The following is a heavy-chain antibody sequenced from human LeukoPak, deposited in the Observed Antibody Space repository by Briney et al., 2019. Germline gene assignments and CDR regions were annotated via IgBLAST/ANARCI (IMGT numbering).Heavy chain of an antibody. CDR3: AKEFFLGGYVAGY. J-gene: IGHJ4*02. Sequence: GGSLRLSCAASGFAFSNYAMSWVRQAPGKGLEWVSAISGSGGSTYYADSVKGRFTISRDNSKNTLYLQMNSLRAEDTAVYYCAKEFFLGGYVAGYWGQGTLVTVSS. V-gene: IGHV3-23*01. CDR2: ISGSGGST. D-gene: IGHD5-12*01. CDR1: GFAFSNYA.